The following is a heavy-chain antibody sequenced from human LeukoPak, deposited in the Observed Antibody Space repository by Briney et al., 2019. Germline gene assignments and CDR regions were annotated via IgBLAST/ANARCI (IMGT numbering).Heavy chain of an antibody. J-gene: IGHJ4*02. D-gene: IGHD5-24*01. CDR2: VWYDGSEK. CDR3: AKGGDGYNWVY. V-gene: IGHV3-33*06. CDR1: GFTFSSYG. Sequence: GRSLRLSCAASGFTFSSYGIHWVRQAPGKGLEWVAVVWYDGSEKYYADSVKGRFTISRDNSKNTLYLQMNSLRAEDTAVYYCAKGGDGYNWVYWGQGTLVTVSS.